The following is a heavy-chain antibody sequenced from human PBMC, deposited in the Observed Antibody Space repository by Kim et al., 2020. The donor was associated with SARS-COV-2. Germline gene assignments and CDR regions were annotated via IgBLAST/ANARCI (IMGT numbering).Heavy chain of an antibody. CDR3: ARVRVVVPAARDWFYP. D-gene: IGHD2-2*01. Sequence: PSLKSRVTISVDTSKNQFSLKLSSVTAADTAVYYCARVRVVVPAARDWFYPWGQGTLVTVSS. J-gene: IGHJ5*02. V-gene: IGHV4-31*02.